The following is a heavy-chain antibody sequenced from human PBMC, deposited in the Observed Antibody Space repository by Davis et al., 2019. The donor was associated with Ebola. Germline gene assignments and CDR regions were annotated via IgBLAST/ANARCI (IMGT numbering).Heavy chain of an antibody. J-gene: IGHJ6*02. V-gene: IGHV1-3*01. D-gene: IGHD4-17*01. CDR1: GYTFTSYA. CDR2: INAGNGNT. CDR3: ARAPHDYGDYDYYYYYGMDV. Sequence: ASVKVSCKASGYTFTSYAMHWVRQAPGQRLEWMGWINAGNGNTKYSQKFQGRVTITRDTSASTAYMELSSLRSEDTAVYYCARAPHDYGDYDYYYYYGMDVWGQGTTVTVSS.